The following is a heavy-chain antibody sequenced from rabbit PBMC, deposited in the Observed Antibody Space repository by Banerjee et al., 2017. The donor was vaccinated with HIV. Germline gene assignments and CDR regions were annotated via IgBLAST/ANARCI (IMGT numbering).Heavy chain of an antibody. D-gene: IGHD4-1*01. V-gene: IGHV1S45*01. CDR2: VDAGSSGST. CDR1: GFSFSSGYY. Sequence: QEQLVESGGGLVQPGASLTLTCTASGFSFSSGYYMCWVRQAPGKGLEWIACVDAGSSGSTWYASWAKGRFTISKTSSTTVTLQLNSLTAADTATYFCARDGSGWGANFNLWGPGTLVTVS. J-gene: IGHJ4*01. CDR3: ARDGSGWGANFNL.